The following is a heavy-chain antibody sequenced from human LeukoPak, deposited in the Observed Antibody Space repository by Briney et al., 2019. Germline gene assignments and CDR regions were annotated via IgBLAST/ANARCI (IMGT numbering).Heavy chain of an antibody. CDR1: GGSISSSNW. D-gene: IGHD3-22*01. J-gene: IGHJ4*02. CDR3: ASRIDYYYDSSGYYPYFDY. V-gene: IGHV4-4*02. CDR2: IYHSGST. Sequence: SGTLSLTCAVSGGSISSSNWWSWVRQPPGKGLEWIGEIYHSGSTNYNPSLKSRVTISVDKSKNQFSLKLSSVTAADTAVYYCASRIDYYYDSSGYYPYFDYWGQGTLVTVSS.